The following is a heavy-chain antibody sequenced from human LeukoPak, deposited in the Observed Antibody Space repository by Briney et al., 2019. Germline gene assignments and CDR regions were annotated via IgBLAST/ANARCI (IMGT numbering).Heavy chain of an antibody. V-gene: IGHV3-23*01. CDR1: GFTFSSFP. Sequence: PGGSLRLSCAASGFTFSSFPMSWVRQAPGKGLEWVSVVSGTDGSTYYADSVKGRLTISRDDSKNTLYLQMNSLRVEDTAVYYCAKDRDVDRDYYFDYWGQGTLVTVSS. CDR2: VSGTDGST. D-gene: IGHD5-12*01. J-gene: IGHJ4*02. CDR3: AKDRDVDRDYYFDY.